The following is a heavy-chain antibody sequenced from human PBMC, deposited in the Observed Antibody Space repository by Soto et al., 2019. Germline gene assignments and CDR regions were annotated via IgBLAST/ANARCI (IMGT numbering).Heavy chain of an antibody. CDR2: INAGNGNT. CDR3: AKGESSYCGGGSCYYFNY. J-gene: IGHJ4*02. Sequence: EASVTVSCTASGYTFTGYAMHWVRQAPGQRLEWMGWINAGNGNTKYSQKFQGRFTITRDTSASTAYMELSSLRSEDTAVYYCAKGESSYCGGGSCYYFNYGGRETGATVS. CDR1: GYTFTGYA. V-gene: IGHV1-3*01. D-gene: IGHD2-15*01.